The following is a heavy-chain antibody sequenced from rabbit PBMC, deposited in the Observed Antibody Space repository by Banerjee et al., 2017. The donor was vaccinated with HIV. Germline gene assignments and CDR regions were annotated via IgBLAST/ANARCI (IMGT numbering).Heavy chain of an antibody. J-gene: IGHJ4*01. D-gene: IGHD6-1*01. V-gene: IGHV1S45*01. Sequence: LEESGGGLVKPGGALTLTCTASGCSFSSDWICWVRQAPGKGLEWIACMYGGNSGSTYYANWAVGRFTISKTSSTPVTLRMTSLTAADTATYFCARDSYGDGGYVYAFNLWGQGTLVTVS. CDR1: GCSFSSDW. CDR3: ARDSYGDGGYVYAFNL. CDR2: MYGGNSGST.